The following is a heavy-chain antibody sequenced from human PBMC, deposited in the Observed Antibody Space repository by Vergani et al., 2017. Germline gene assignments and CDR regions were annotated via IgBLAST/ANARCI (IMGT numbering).Heavy chain of an antibody. Sequence: QVQLVQSGAEVKKPGSSVKVSCKASGGTFSSYTISWVRQAPGQGLEWMGRIIPILGIANYAQKFQGRVTITADESTSTAYMELSSLRSEDTAVYYCARDQPTYYDYVWGSTRGPGQGYFDYWGQGTLVTVSS. J-gene: IGHJ4*02. CDR2: IIPILGIA. D-gene: IGHD3-16*01. CDR3: ARDQPTYYDYVWGSTRGPGQGYFDY. V-gene: IGHV1-69*02. CDR1: GGTFSSYT.